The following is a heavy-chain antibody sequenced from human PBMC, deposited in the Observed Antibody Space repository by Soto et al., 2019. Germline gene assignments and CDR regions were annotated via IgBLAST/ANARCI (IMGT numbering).Heavy chain of an antibody. J-gene: IGHJ6*02. Sequence: GGSLGLSCAASGFSVSSNYMTWVRQAPGKGLEWVSVIHSGGDTHYADSVRGRFTISRDNSKNTLYLQMNSLRAEDTAVYYCARSRTGTTYGGMDVWGQGTTVTV. CDR2: IHSGGDT. CDR3: ARSRTGTTYGGMDV. V-gene: IGHV3-66*01. D-gene: IGHD1-7*01. CDR1: GFSVSSNY.